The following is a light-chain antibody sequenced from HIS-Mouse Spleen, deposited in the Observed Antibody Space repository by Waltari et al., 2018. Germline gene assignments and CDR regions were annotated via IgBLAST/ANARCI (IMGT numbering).Light chain of an antibody. CDR2: AAS. CDR1: QGISSY. CDR3: QQLNSYPPT. J-gene: IGKJ1*01. V-gene: IGKV1-9*01. Sequence: DIQLNQSPSFLSASVGDRITTTCRASQGISSYLAWYQQKPGQAPKLLIYAASTLQSGVPSRFSGSGSGTEFTLTISSLQPEDFATYYCQQLNSYPPTFGQGTKVEIK.